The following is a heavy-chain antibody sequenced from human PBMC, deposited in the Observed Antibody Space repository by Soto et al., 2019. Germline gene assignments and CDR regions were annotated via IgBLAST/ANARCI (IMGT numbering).Heavy chain of an antibody. D-gene: IGHD1-26*01. J-gene: IGHJ6*02. CDR2: NYSRGDT. CDR1: GGSISSHY. Sequence: QVQLEESGPGLVKPSETLSLTCTVPGGSISSHYWSWVRQAPGKGLEWIGCNYSRGDTFYNPSLKRRGTISVNMTNNQFALKVDSVTPADTAVYYCARDGREAAGIDVWGQGTAVTVSS. V-gene: IGHV4-59*11. CDR3: ARDGREAAGIDV.